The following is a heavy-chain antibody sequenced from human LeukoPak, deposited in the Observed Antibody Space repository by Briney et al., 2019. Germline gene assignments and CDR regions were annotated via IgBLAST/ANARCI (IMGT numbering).Heavy chain of an antibody. CDR3: AREGYCSGGSCYSGWFDP. J-gene: IGHJ5*02. Sequence: GGSLRLSCAASGFTFSSYAMSWVCQAPGKGLEWVSAISGSGGSTYYADSVKGRFTISRDNSKNTLYLQMNSLRAEDTAVYYCAREGYCSGGSCYSGWFDPWGQGTLVTVSS. CDR2: ISGSGGST. D-gene: IGHD2-15*01. CDR1: GFTFSSYA. V-gene: IGHV3-23*01.